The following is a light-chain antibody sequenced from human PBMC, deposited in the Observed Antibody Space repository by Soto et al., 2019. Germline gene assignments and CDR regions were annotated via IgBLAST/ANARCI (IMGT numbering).Light chain of an antibody. Sequence: IPMTQSQSSLSASVGDRVTITCQASQDITNYLIWYQQKPGKAPKLLIYDASSLGTGVSSMFSGSGSGTHFTLTISSLQPEDIATYYCQQFDSVPCTFGQGTKLEIK. CDR3: QQFDSVPCT. J-gene: IGKJ2*02. V-gene: IGKV1-33*01. CDR2: DAS. CDR1: QDITNY.